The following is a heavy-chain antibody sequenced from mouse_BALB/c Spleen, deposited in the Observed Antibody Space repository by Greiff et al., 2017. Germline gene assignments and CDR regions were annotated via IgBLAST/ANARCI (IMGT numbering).Heavy chain of an antibody. CDR3: ARKDGNYYFDY. D-gene: IGHD2-1*01. CDR1: GYTFTSYW. Sequence: VQLQQSGAELAKPGASVKMSCKASGYTFTSYWMHWVNQRPGQGLEWIGYINPSTGYTEYNQKFKDKATLTADKSSSTAYMQLSSLTSEDSAVYYCARKDGNYYFDYWGQGTTLTVSS. CDR2: INPSTGYT. V-gene: IGHV1-7*01. J-gene: IGHJ2*01.